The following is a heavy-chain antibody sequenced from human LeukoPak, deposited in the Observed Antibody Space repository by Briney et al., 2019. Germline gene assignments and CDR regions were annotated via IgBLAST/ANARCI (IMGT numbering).Heavy chain of an antibody. Sequence: GGSLRLSCAASGFTFDDYAMHWVRQAPGQGLEWVSRISGDGGSTYYADSVKGRFTISRDNSKISLYLQMNSLRTEDTALYYCAKDQSYYGSGSYYYNYGMDVWGQGTTVTVSS. CDR3: AKDQSYYGSGSYYYNYGMDV. V-gene: IGHV3-43*02. J-gene: IGHJ6*02. CDR2: ISGDGGST. D-gene: IGHD3-10*01. CDR1: GFTFDDYA.